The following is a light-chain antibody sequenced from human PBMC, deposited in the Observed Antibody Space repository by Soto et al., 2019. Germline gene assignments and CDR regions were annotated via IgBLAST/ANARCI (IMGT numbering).Light chain of an antibody. CDR3: SSYAGNDNFV. J-gene: IGLJ1*01. Sequence: QSAPTQPPSASGSPGQSVTIACTGTSSDVGANNDYVSWYQQHPGKVPKLMIYEVSKRPPGVPDRFSGTKSGNTASLTVSGLQADDEADYYCSSYAGNDNFVFGTGTKLTVL. V-gene: IGLV2-8*01. CDR2: EVS. CDR1: SSDVGANNDY.